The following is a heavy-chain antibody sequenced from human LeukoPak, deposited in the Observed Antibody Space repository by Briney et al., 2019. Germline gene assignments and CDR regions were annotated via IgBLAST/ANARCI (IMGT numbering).Heavy chain of an antibody. CDR3: ARFEGGYSYGDDAFDI. Sequence: SETLSLTCTVSGYSISSGFYWGWIRQPPGKMLEWIGMLYHSGNTYYNPSLKSRVAMSLDTSKNQFSLKLYSLTAADTAVYYCARFEGGYSYGDDAFDIWGQGTMVTVSS. J-gene: IGHJ3*02. CDR2: LYHSGNT. V-gene: IGHV4-38-2*02. CDR1: GYSISSGFY. D-gene: IGHD5-18*01.